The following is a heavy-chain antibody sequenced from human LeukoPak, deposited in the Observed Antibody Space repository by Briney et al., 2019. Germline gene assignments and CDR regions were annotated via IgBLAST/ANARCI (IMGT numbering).Heavy chain of an antibody. J-gene: IGHJ4*02. CDR3: ARAPQWLDQYYFDY. CDR2: ISSSSNSI. D-gene: IGHD6-19*01. CDR1: GFTFSVYG. V-gene: IGHV3-48*04. Sequence: GGSLRLSCASSGFTFSVYGMNWVRQAPGKGLEWVSYISSSSNSIYYADSVKGRFTISRENAKNSLYLQMNSLRAEDTAVYYCARAPQWLDQYYFDYWGQGTLVTVSS.